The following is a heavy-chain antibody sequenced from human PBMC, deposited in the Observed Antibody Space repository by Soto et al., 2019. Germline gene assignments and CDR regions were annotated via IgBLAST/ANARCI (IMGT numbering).Heavy chain of an antibody. CDR1: GFTFSSYG. V-gene: IGHV3-30*18. CDR3: AKDHCGGDCSPDY. D-gene: IGHD2-21*02. CDR2: ISYDGSNK. J-gene: IGHJ4*02. Sequence: GGSLRLSCAASGFTFSSYGMHWVRQAPCKGLEWVAVISYDGSNKYYADSVKGRFTISRDNSKNTLYLQMNSLKAEDTAVYYCAKDHCGGDCSPDYWGQGTLVSVSS.